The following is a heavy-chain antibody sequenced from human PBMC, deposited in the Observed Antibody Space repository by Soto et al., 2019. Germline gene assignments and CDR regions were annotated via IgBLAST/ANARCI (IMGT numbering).Heavy chain of an antibody. CDR3: AKDVVRYCSGGSCYPVAYFDY. J-gene: IGHJ4*02. CDR1: GFTFSSYA. CDR2: ISGSGGST. Sequence: EVQLLESGGGLVQPGGSLRLSCAASGFTFSSYAMSWVRQAPGKGLEWVSAISGSGGSTYYADSVKGRFTISRDNSKNTLNLQMNSLRAEDTAVYYCAKDVVRYCSGGSCYPVAYFDYWGQGTLVTVSS. V-gene: IGHV3-23*01. D-gene: IGHD2-15*01.